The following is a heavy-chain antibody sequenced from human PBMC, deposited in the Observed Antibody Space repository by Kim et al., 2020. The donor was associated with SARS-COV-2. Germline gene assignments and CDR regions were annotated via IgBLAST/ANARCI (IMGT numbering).Heavy chain of an antibody. CDR1: GGSISSSNYY. D-gene: IGHD1-26*01. J-gene: IGHJ4*02. V-gene: IGHV4-39*01. CDR2: IDYSGST. Sequence: SETLSLTCTVSGGSISSSNYYWGWIRQPPGKGLEWIGSIDYSGSTYYNPSLKSRVTMSVDTSKNQFSLKLSSVTAADTAVFYCARLSISGKYNALAVDYWGQGTLVTVSS. CDR3: ARLSISGKYNALAVDY.